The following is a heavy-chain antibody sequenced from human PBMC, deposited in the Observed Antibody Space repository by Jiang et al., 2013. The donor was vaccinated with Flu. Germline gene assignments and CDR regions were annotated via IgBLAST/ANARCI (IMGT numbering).Heavy chain of an antibody. V-gene: IGHV4-34*01. CDR1: GGSFSGYY. CDR2: INHSGST. Sequence: LLKPSETLSLTCAVYGGSFSGYYWSWIRQPPGKGLEWIGEINHSGSTNYNPSLKSRVTISVDTSKNQFSLKLSSVTAADTAVYYCARLSPATNAFDIWGQGTMVTVSS. CDR3: ARLSPATNAFDI. J-gene: IGHJ3*02. D-gene: IGHD2-2*01.